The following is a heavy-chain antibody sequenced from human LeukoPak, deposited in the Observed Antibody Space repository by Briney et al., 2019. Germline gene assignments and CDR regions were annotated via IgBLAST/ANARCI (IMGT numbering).Heavy chain of an antibody. V-gene: IGHV3-48*03. CDR1: GFTFSSYE. D-gene: IGHD3-16*02. CDR2: ISSSGSTI. J-gene: IGHJ3*02. Sequence: GGSLRLSCAASGFTFSSYEMNWVRQAPGEGLEWVSYISSSGSTIYYADSVKGRVTISRDNAKNSLYLQMNSLRAEDTAVYYCARDGAYYDYVWGSYRYTGAFDIWGQGTMVTVSS. CDR3: ARDGAYYDYVWGSYRYTGAFDI.